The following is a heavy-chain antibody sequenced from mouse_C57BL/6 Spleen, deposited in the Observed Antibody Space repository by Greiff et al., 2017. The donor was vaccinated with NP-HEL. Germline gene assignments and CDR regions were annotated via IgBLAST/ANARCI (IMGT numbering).Heavy chain of an antibody. CDR1: GFTFSDYG. D-gene: IGHD2-5*01. J-gene: IGHJ1*03. V-gene: IGHV5-17*01. Sequence: DVKLVESGGGLVKPGGSLKLSCAASGFTFSDYGMHWVRQAPEKGLEWVAYISSGSSSIYYADTVKGRFTISRDNAKNTLFLQMTSLRSEDTAMYYCASFYYSTYGWYFDVRGTRITVTAAS. CDR2: ISSGSSSI. CDR3: ASFYYSTYGWYFDV.